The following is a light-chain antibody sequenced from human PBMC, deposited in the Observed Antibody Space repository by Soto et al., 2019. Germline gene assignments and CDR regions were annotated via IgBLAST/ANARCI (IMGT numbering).Light chain of an antibody. Sequence: QSALTQPASVSGSPGQSITISCTGTSSDVGSYSLVSWYQQHPGKAPKLMIYEGSKRPSGVSNRFSGSKSGNTASLTISGLQAEDEADYYCCSYAGTDTYVFGTGTKLTV. CDR2: EGS. J-gene: IGLJ1*01. CDR1: SSDVGSYSL. CDR3: CSYAGTDTYV. V-gene: IGLV2-23*01.